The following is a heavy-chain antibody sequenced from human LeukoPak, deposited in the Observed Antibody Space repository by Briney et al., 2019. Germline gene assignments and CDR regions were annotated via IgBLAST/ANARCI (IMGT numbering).Heavy chain of an antibody. CDR3: ARIPQRVPHNWFDP. J-gene: IGHJ5*02. V-gene: IGHV1-8*01. CDR2: MSPHSGNA. Sequence: ASVKVSCKASGYTFTSNDINWVRQAAGQGLEWMGWMSPHSGNAGHAQKFQGRVTMTRDTSISTVYMELSSLTSDDTAVYYCARIPQRVPHNWFDPWGQGTLVTVSS. CDR1: GYTFTSND. D-gene: IGHD1-1*01.